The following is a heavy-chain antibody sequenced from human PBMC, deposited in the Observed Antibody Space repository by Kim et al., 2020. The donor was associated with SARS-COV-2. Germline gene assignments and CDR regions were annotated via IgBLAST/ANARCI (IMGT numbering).Heavy chain of an antibody. V-gene: IGHV3-30-3*01. CDR2: ISYDGSNK. J-gene: IGHJ4*02. D-gene: IGHD4-17*01. CDR3: ARDGSRDYVY. Sequence: GGSLRLSCAASGFTFSSYAMHWVRQAPGKGLEWVAVISYDGSNKYYADSVKGRFTISRDNSKNTLYLQMNSLRAEDTAVYYCARDGSRDYVYWGQGTLVTVSS. CDR1: GFTFSSYA.